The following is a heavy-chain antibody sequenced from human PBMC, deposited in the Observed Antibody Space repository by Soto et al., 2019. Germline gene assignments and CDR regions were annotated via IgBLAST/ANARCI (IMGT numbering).Heavy chain of an antibody. D-gene: IGHD3-10*01. CDR2: INHSGST. J-gene: IGHJ2*01. CDR1: GGSFSGYY. CDR3: ARVFMVRGVIRQYFDL. V-gene: IGHV4-34*01. Sequence: PSETLSLTCAVYGGSFSGYYWSWIRQPPGKGLEWIGEINHSGSTNYNPSLKSRVTISVDTSKNQFSLKLSSVTAADTAVYYCARVFMVRGVIRQYFDLWGRGTLVTVPQ.